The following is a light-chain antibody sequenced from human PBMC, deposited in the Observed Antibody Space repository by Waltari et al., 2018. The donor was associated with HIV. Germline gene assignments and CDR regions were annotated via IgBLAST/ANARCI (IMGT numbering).Light chain of an antibody. CDR1: AFPKQY. J-gene: IGLJ3*02. CDR2: KDS. Sequence: SYDLTHPPSLSVSPGQPARSTCSVDAFPKQYAYRYQQKPGQAPGVVIYKDSERPSGIPERFSGSSSGTTVTLTISGVQAEDEADYYCQSADSSGPYRVFGGGTKLTVL. CDR3: QSADSSGPYRV. V-gene: IGLV3-25*03.